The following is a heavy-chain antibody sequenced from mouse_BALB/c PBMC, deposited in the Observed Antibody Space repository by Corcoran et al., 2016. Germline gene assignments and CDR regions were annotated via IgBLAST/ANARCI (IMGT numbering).Heavy chain of an antibody. Sequence: QVQLQQSGPELVKPGASVKISCKASGYSFTSYYIHWVKQRPGQGLEWIGWIFPGSGNTKYNEKFKGKATLTADTSSSTAYMQLSSLTSEDSAVYFCARSILGSSYGYWYFDVWGAGTTVTVSS. CDR2: IFPGSGNT. D-gene: IGHD1-1*01. J-gene: IGHJ1*01. CDR1: GYSFTSYY. CDR3: ARSILGSSYGYWYFDV. V-gene: IGHV1-66*01.